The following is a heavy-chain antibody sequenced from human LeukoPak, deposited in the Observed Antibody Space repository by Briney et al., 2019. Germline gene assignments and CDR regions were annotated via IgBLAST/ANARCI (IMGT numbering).Heavy chain of an antibody. D-gene: IGHD6-13*01. Sequence: GGSLRLSCAGSGFTFSTYSLNWVRQAPGKGLEWVANIKQDGSEKYYVDSVRGRFTISRDNAKNSLYLQMNSLRAEDTAVYYCARGGYSSSWFWVYWGQGTLVTVSS. J-gene: IGHJ4*02. CDR1: GFTFSTYS. V-gene: IGHV3-7*01. CDR2: IKQDGSEK. CDR3: ARGGYSSSWFWVY.